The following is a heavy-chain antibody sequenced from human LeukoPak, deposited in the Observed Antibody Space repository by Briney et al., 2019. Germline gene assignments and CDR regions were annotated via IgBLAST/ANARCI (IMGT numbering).Heavy chain of an antibody. V-gene: IGHV3-23*01. CDR1: GFTFSSYS. D-gene: IGHD2-8*01. CDR2: ISDSGSST. Sequence: GGSLRLSCAASGFTFSSYSMSWVRQAPGKGLEWASTISDSGSSTYYADSVKGRFTISRDNSKNTLYLQMNSLRAEDTAVYYCAYCSNGVCYKAGLDYWGQGTLVTVSS. J-gene: IGHJ4*02. CDR3: AYCSNGVCYKAGLDY.